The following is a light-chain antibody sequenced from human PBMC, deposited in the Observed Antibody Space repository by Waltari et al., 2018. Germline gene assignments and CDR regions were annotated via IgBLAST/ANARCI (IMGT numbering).Light chain of an antibody. J-gene: IGKJ1*01. V-gene: IGKV2-28*01. CDR2: MVS. CDR3: MQARQTPWT. Sequence: EIVMTQSPLSLPVTPGEPASVSCRSSQSLLHSNGYTFLDWYVQKPVQSPQLLIYMVSKRASGVPDRFSGSGSGTDFTLESSRVEAEDVGVYYCMQARQTPWTFGQGTKVEIK. CDR1: QSLLHSNGYTF.